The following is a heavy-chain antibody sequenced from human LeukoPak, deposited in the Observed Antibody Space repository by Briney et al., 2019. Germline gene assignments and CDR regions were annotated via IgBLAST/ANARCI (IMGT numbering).Heavy chain of an antibody. V-gene: IGHV4-34*01. D-gene: IGHD1-26*01. CDR2: INHSGST. CDR3: ARGGPTREFDY. Sequence: SSETLSLTCAVYGGSFSGYYWSWIRQPPGKGLEWIGEINHSGSTNYNPSLKSRVTISVDTSKNQFSLKLSSVTAADTAVYYCARGGPTREFDYWGQGTLVTVSS. J-gene: IGHJ4*02. CDR1: GGSFSGYY.